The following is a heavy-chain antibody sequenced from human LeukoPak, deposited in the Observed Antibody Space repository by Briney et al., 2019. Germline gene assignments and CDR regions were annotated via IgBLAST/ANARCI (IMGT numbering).Heavy chain of an antibody. CDR1: GYTFISYG. V-gene: IGHV1-18*01. J-gene: IGHJ4*02. D-gene: IGHD6-19*01. Sequence: GASVKVSCKASGYTFISYGINWVRQAPGQGLEWMGWISPHNGNTNYTQKLQGRVTMTTDTSTSTAYMEVRSLRSDDTAVYYCARAWIAVAGPGTSDYWGQGILVMVSS. CDR3: ARAWIAVAGPGTSDY. CDR2: ISPHNGNT.